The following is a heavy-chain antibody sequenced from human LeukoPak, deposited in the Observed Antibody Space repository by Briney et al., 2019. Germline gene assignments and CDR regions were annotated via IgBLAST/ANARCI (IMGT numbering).Heavy chain of an antibody. CDR2: ISGSGGST. V-gene: IGHV3-23*01. CDR3: AKDRDFDWLLSFDY. J-gene: IGHJ4*02. Sequence: GGSLRLSCASSGFTFSSYAMSWVRQAPGKGLEWVSAISGSGGSTYYADSVKGRFTISRDNSKNTLYLQMNSLRAEDTAVYYCAKDRDFDWLLSFDYWGQGTLVTVSS. CDR1: GFTFSSYA. D-gene: IGHD3-9*01.